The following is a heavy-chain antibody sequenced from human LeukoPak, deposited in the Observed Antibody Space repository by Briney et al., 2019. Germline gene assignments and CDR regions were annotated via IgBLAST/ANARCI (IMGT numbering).Heavy chain of an antibody. CDR1: GFTVSSNY. D-gene: IGHD3-16*01. J-gene: IGHJ4*02. CDR3: ARDSIGAFDY. Sequence: GGSLRLSCAASGFTVSSNYLSWVRQAPGKGLEWVSVIYSGGSTYYADSVKGRFTISRDNSKNTLYLQMNSLRAEDTAVYYCARDSIGAFDYWGQGTLVTVSS. CDR2: IYSGGST. V-gene: IGHV3-66*02.